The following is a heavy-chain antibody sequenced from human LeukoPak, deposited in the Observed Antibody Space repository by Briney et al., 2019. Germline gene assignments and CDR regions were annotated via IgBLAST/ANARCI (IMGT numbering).Heavy chain of an antibody. J-gene: IGHJ5*02. Sequence: ASVKFSCKASGYTFTGYYVHWVRQVPGQGLEWMGWIDPNRDAVNYAQKFQGRVIITTDTSINTVYMELRGLKSDDTAVYYCARERPPWMASRWFDPWGQGTLVSVSS. D-gene: IGHD5-24*01. V-gene: IGHV1-2*02. CDR1: GYTFTGYY. CDR2: IDPNRDAV. CDR3: ARERPPWMASRWFDP.